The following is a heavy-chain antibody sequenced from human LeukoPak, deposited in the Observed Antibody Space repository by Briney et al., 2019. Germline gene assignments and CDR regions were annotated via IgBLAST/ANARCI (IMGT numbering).Heavy chain of an antibody. CDR2: ISYDGSNK. D-gene: IGHD2-15*01. Sequence: GGSLRLSCAASGFTFSRYGMHWVRQAPGKGLEWVAVISYDGSNKKYVDTVKGRFNISRDNSKNKLYLQMNSLRVEDTAVYYCAKDYGSSPNPGDYWGQGTLVTVSS. J-gene: IGHJ4*02. CDR1: GFTFSRYG. CDR3: AKDYGSSPNPGDY. V-gene: IGHV3-30*18.